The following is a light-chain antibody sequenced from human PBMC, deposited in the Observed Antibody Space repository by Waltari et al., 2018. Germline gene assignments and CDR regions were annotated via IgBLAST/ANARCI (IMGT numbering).Light chain of an antibody. V-gene: IGKV1-5*03. CDR1: QSICIC. CDR2: KSS. CDR3: QHYDNYPVA. Sequence: DIQMTQSPSTLSASVGDRVSITCRANQSICICLAWYQQRSGKAPKLLISKSSSLESGVPSRFSGSGSGTEFTLTITNLHPDDFATYYCQHYDNYPVAFGQGTKLEIK. J-gene: IGKJ2*01.